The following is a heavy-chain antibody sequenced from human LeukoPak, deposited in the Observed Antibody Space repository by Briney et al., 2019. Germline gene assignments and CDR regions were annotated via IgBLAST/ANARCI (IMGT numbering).Heavy chain of an antibody. D-gene: IGHD6-13*01. CDR1: GGSISSGSYY. J-gene: IGHJ4*02. CDR3: ARDAGAAAGTYYFDY. V-gene: IGHV4-61*02. CDR2: IYTSGST. Sequence: SETLSLTCTVSGGSISSGSYYWSWIRQPAGKGLEWIGRIYTSGSTNYNPSLKSRVTISVDTSKNQFSLKLSSVTAADTAVYYCARDAGAAAGTYYFDYCGQGTLVTVSS.